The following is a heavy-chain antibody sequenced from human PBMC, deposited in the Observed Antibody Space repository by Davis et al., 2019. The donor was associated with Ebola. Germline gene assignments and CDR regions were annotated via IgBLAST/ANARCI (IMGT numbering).Heavy chain of an antibody. CDR3: TRDWSTMVTGYFYYMDV. J-gene: IGHJ6*03. CDR2: IRSKAYGGTT. D-gene: IGHD5-18*01. V-gene: IGHV3-49*03. CDR1: GFTFGDYA. Sequence: PGGSLRLSCTASGFTFGDYAMSWFRQAPGKGLEWVGFIRSKAYGGTTEYAASVKGRFTISKHDSKSIAYLQMNSLKTEDTAVYYCTRDWSTMVTGYFYYMDVWGKGTTVTVSS.